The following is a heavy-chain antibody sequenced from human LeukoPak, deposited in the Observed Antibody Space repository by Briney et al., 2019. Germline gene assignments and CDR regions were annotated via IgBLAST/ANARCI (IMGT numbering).Heavy chain of an antibody. V-gene: IGHV4-39*07. CDR2: IYYAGNT. Sequence: SETLSLTCSVSGGSVSHSSYYWAWIRQSPGKGLEWIATIYYAGNTHYNPSLRSRVTISMDMSKNHFSLKLSSVTAADTAVYYCARIGNNVGYYYYYFMDVWGKGTTVTVSS. J-gene: IGHJ6*03. CDR1: GGSVSHSSYY. CDR3: ARIGNNVGYYYYYFMDV. D-gene: IGHD2-8*01.